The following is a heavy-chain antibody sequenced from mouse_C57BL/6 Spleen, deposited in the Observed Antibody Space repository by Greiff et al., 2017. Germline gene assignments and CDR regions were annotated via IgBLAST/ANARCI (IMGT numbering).Heavy chain of an antibody. V-gene: IGHV1-69*01. CDR2: IDPSDSYT. D-gene: IGHD2-2*01. J-gene: IGHJ2*01. Sequence: QVQLKQPGAELVMPGASVKLSCKASGYTFTSYWMHWVKQRPGQGLEWIGEIDPSDSYTNYNQKFKGKSTLTVDKSSSTAYMQLSSLTSEDSAVYYCARGGIYYGYDIDYWGQGTTLTVSS. CDR3: ARGGIYYGYDIDY. CDR1: GYTFTSYW.